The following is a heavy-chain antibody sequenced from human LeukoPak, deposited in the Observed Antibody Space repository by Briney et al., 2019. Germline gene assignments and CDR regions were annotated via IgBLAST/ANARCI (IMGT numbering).Heavy chain of an antibody. J-gene: IGHJ4*02. Sequence: QAGGSLRLSCAASGFTFSSYGMSWVRQAPGKGLEWVSAISGSGGSTYYADSVKGRFTISRDKSKNTLYLQMNSLRAEDTAVYYCAKELLWFGAEDYWGQGTLVTVSS. V-gene: IGHV3-23*01. CDR2: ISGSGGST. D-gene: IGHD3-10*01. CDR3: AKELLWFGAEDY. CDR1: GFTFSSYG.